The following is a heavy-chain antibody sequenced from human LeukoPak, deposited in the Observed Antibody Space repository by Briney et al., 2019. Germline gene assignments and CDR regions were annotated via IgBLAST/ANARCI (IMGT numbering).Heavy chain of an antibody. V-gene: IGHV1-2*06. J-gene: IGHJ5*02. Sequence: ASVKVSCKASGYTFTDYYMHWVRQAPGQGLEWMGRLNPKSGGTDYAQNFQGRVTMTRDTSISTAYMELSSLTSDDTAVYYWGRACSGNSCYSDNWVDPWGQGTQVTVSS. CDR3: GRACSGNSCYSDNWVDP. CDR1: GYTFTDYY. D-gene: IGHD2-15*01. CDR2: LNPKSGGT.